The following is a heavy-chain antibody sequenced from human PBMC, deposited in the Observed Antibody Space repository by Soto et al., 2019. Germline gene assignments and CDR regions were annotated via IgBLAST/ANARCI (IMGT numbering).Heavy chain of an antibody. Sequence: GASVKVSCKASGYTFTSYGISWVRQAPGQGLEWMGWISAYNGNTNYAQKLQGRVTMTTDTSTSTAYMELRSLRSDDTAVYYCARDCSGGSCYSEWFDPWGQGTLVTVSS. CDR1: GYTFTSYG. CDR2: ISAYNGNT. D-gene: IGHD2-15*01. V-gene: IGHV1-18*01. CDR3: ARDCSGGSCYSEWFDP. J-gene: IGHJ5*02.